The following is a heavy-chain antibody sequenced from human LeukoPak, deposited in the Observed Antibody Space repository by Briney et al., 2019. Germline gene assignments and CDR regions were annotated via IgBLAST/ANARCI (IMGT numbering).Heavy chain of an antibody. J-gene: IGHJ4*02. CDR1: GFAFSSYW. Sequence: GGSLRLSCAASGFAFSSYWMTWVRQAPGKGLEWVANIKQDGSKKNYVDSVKGRFTISRDNAKNSLYLQMNSLRAEDTAVYYCATPLDYYDTSGYHQGGDWGQGTLVTVSS. V-gene: IGHV3-7*03. CDR2: IKQDGSKK. D-gene: IGHD3-22*01. CDR3: ATPLDYYDTSGYHQGGD.